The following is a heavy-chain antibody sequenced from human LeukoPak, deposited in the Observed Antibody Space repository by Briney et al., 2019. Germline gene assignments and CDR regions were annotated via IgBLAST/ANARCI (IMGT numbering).Heavy chain of an antibody. CDR1: GYTFTDYG. V-gene: IGHV1-18*01. D-gene: IGHD5-18*01. CDR3: ATGYSPQTDAFDI. CDR2: ISAYNGDT. J-gene: IGHJ3*02. Sequence: GASVKVSCKACGYTFTDYGFSWVRQDPGQGLEWMGWISAYNGDTNFAQTFQGRVAMTTDTSTSTAYMELSSLRSEDTAVYYCATGYSPQTDAFDIWGQGTMVTVSS.